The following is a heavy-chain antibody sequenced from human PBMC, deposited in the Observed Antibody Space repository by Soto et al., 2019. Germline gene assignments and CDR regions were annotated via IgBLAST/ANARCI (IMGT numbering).Heavy chain of an antibody. Sequence: QVQVVQSGAEVKKPGASVKVSCKASGYTFTGYYLHWVRQAPGQGLEWLGWINPNGGGTNYAQDFQGRITMTRDASTNTPYLEVTRLTSDDTPVYYCAREGIAARTPPHWGQGTLVTVSS. CDR1: GYTFTGYY. V-gene: IGHV1-2*02. J-gene: IGHJ4*02. CDR3: AREGIAARTPPH. CDR2: INPNGGGT. D-gene: IGHD6-6*01.